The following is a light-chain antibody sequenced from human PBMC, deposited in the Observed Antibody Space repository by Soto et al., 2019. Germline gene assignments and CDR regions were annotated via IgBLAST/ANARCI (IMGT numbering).Light chain of an antibody. CDR3: GSWDGSLTVV. CDR2: DND. CDR1: GTNY. Sequence: QSVLTQPPSVSATPGQRVTISCSGSGTNYVSWYQQLPGTAPKLLIYDNDKRPSEIPDRFSGSKSDTSATLVIAGLQTGDEADYYCGSWDGSLTVVFGGGTKFTVL. V-gene: IGLV1-51*01. J-gene: IGLJ3*02.